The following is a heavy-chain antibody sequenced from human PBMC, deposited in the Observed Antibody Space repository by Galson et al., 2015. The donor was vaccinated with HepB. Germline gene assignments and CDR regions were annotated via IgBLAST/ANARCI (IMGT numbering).Heavy chain of an antibody. CDR1: GFTFNTYY. J-gene: IGHJ4*02. V-gene: IGHV3-11*06. D-gene: IGHD5-24*01. CDR2: ISRTGDQT. Sequence: SLRLSCATSGFTFNTYYMSWIRQAPGKGLQWVSYISRTGDQTDYADSVQGRFTISRDNGRNTVFLQMNSLKAEDTAVYYCARVLGGYNDHYYDFWGQGTLVTVAS. CDR3: ARVLGGYNDHYYDF.